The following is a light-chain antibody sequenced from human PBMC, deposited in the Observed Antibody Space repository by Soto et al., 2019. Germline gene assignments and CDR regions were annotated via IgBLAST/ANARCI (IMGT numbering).Light chain of an antibody. CDR3: SSYAGNNNLV. CDR1: SSDVGGFNY. V-gene: IGLV2-8*01. J-gene: IGLJ2*01. CDR2: EVS. Sequence: QSALTQPPSASGSPGQSVTISCTGTSSDVGGFNYVSWYQQHPGKAPKLMISEVSKRPSGVPDRFSGSKSGNTASLTVSGLQAEDEAVYYCSSYAGNNNLVFGGGTQLTVL.